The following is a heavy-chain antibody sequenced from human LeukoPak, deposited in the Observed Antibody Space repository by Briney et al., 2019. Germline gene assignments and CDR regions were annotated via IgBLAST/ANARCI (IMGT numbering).Heavy chain of an antibody. J-gene: IGHJ4*02. Sequence: GRSLRLSCAASGFTFDDYAMHWVRQAPGKGLVWVSRIKSDGSSTSYADSVKGRLTISRDNAKNTLYLQMNSLRAEDTAVYYCARARGGDSLFDYWGQGTLVTVSS. CDR3: ARARGGDSLFDY. CDR2: IKSDGSST. CDR1: GFTFDDYA. V-gene: IGHV3-74*01. D-gene: IGHD2-21*02.